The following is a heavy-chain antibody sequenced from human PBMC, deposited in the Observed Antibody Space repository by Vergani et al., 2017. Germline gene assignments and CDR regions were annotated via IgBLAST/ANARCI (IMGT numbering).Heavy chain of an antibody. CDR3: AKDGRENSDYGYFDY. J-gene: IGHJ4*02. CDR2: ISGSGGNT. CDR1: GFTFSSYA. Sequence: EVQLVESGGGLVKRGGSLRLSCGASGFTFSSYAMTWVRLAPGKGLQWVSAISGSGGNTFYSDSVKGRFTISRDTSKKTLSLQMRSLRADDTAVYYCAKDGRENSDYGYFDYWGQGTLVTVSS. D-gene: IGHD4-17*01. V-gene: IGHV3-23*04.